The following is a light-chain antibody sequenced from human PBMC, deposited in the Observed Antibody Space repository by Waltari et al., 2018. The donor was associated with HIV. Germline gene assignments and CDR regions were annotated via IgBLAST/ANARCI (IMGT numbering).Light chain of an antibody. J-gene: IGLJ3*02. CDR2: SNN. CDR1: SSNIGSRSD. V-gene: IGLV1-40*01. Sequence: QSVLTQPHSVSGAPGQRVTISCTGSSSNIGSRSDVHWHHQLPSGPPKLLIHSNNNRPSGVPDRFSGSKSGTSASLAITGLQADDEADYYCQSYDTRLSGWVFGGGTTLTVL. CDR3: QSYDTRLSGWV.